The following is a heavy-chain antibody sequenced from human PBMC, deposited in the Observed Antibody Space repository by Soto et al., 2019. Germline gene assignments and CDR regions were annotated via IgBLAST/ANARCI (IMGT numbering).Heavy chain of an antibody. CDR1: GFTFSTYA. CDR2: LSASGGST. Sequence: GGSLRLSCAASGFTFSTYAMSWVRQAPGRGLEWVSALSASGGSTYYADSVKGRFTISRDNSMNALYLQMNSLRIEDTAVYYCAHPRGYGVFDAYDIWGQGTMVTVSS. CDR3: AHPRGYGVFDAYDI. D-gene: IGHD4-17*01. J-gene: IGHJ3*02. V-gene: IGHV3-23*01.